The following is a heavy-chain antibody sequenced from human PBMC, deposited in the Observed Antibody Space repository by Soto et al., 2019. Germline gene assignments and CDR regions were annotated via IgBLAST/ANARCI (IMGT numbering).Heavy chain of an antibody. V-gene: IGHV3-30*04. J-gene: IGHJ3*02. CDR2: ISYDGRNK. Sequence: QVQLVESGGGVVQPGRSLRLSCAASGFTFSTYAMHWVRQAPGKGPEWVAVISYDGRNKFYADSVKGRFTASRDNSKNTVYLQMNSRRAEDRAVYYGARLNITFDSWGQGTVVSVS. CDR3: ARLNITFDS. CDR1: GFTFSTYA.